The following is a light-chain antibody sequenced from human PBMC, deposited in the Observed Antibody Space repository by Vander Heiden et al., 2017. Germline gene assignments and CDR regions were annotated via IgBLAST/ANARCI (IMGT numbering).Light chain of an antibody. V-gene: IGKV1-5*03. Sequence: DIQMTQSPSTLSASVGYRVTITCRASQYIGSRLAWYQQKPGKAPNLLIYQAATLVTGVPSRFSGSGSGTEFTLTISSLQPDDFATYYCQQYNTYHTFGQGTKLEIK. CDR1: QYIGSR. CDR3: QQYNTYHT. CDR2: QAA. J-gene: IGKJ2*01.